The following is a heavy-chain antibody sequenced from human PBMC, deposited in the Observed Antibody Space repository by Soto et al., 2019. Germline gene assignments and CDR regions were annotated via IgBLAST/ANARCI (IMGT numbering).Heavy chain of an antibody. CDR3: ARDGPVYYDFRSGWSDP. V-gene: IGHV4-30-4*01. D-gene: IGHD3-3*01. CDR2: IYYSGST. Sequence: QVQLQESGPGLVKPSQTLSLSCTVSAGSISSGDYYWSWIRQPPGKGLEWIGYIYYSGSTYYNPSLKSRVTISVDTSKNQFSLKLSFVTAADTAVYYCARDGPVYYDFRSGWSDPWGQGTLVTVSS. J-gene: IGHJ5*02. CDR1: AGSISSGDYY.